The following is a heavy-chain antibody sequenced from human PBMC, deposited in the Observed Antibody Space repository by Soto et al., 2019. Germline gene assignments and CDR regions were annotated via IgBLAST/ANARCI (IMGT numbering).Heavy chain of an antibody. CDR1: GFTFSSYA. Sequence: GGSLRLSCAASGFTFSSYAMSWVRQAPGKGLEWVSAISGSGGSTYYADSVKGRFTISRDNSKNTLYLQMNSLRAEDTAVYYCAKERSLRNFSSTSCYDYWGQGTLVTVSS. V-gene: IGHV3-23*01. J-gene: IGHJ4*02. CDR2: ISGSGGST. D-gene: IGHD2-2*01. CDR3: AKERSLRNFSSTSCYDY.